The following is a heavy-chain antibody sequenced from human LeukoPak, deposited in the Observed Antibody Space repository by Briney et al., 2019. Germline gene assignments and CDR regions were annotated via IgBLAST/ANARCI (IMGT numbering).Heavy chain of an antibody. V-gene: IGHV1-69*13. CDR3: ARGGRRSRITNCGGDCYPPEFDY. CDR1: GGTFSGYA. D-gene: IGHD2-21*02. J-gene: IGHJ4*02. Sequence: APVKVSCKASGGTFSGYAISWVRQAPGQGLEWMGGIIPIFGTANYAQKFQGRVTITADESTSTAYMELSSLRSEDTAVYYCARGGRRSRITNCGGDCYPPEFDYWGQGTLVTVSS. CDR2: IIPIFGTA.